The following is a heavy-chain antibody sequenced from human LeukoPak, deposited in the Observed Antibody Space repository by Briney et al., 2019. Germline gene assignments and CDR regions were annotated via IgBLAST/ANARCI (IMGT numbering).Heavy chain of an antibody. CDR1: GFTFSDYW. CDR3: ARGSQGWFDP. Sequence: PGGSLRLSCAASGFTFSDYWLDWVRQAPGKGLEWVSSISSSSSYIYYADSVKGRFTISRDNAKNSLYLQMNSLRAEDTAVYYCARGSQGWFDPWGQGTLVTVSS. CDR2: ISSSSSYI. J-gene: IGHJ5*02. V-gene: IGHV3-21*01.